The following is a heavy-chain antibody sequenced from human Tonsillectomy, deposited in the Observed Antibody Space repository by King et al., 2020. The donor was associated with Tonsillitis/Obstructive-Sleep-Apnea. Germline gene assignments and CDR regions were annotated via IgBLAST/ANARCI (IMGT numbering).Heavy chain of an antibody. D-gene: IGHD4-11*01. CDR3: ARDFHSNYVPYYYMDV. CDR2: INPNSGGT. J-gene: IGHJ6*03. V-gene: IGHV1-2*04. Sequence: QLVQSGAEVKKPGASVKVSCKASGYTFTGYYMHWVRQAPGQGLEWMGWINPNSGGTNYAQKFQGWVTMTRDTSISTAYMELSRLRSDDTAVYYCARDFHSNYVPYYYMDVWGKGTPVTVSS. CDR1: GYTFTGYY.